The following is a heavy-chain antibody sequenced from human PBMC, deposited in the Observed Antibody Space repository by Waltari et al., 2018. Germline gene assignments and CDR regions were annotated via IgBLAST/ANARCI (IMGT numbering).Heavy chain of an antibody. D-gene: IGHD6-13*01. Sequence: QVQLVQSGAEVKKPGSSVTVSCKASGGTFSSYAISWVRQAPGQGLEWMGGTIPIFGTANYAQKFQGRVTITADESTSTAYMELSSLRSEDTAVYYCASPGIAAAGPENYWGQGTLVTVSS. CDR3: ASPGIAAAGPENY. CDR2: TIPIFGTA. V-gene: IGHV1-69*12. CDR1: GGTFSSYA. J-gene: IGHJ4*02.